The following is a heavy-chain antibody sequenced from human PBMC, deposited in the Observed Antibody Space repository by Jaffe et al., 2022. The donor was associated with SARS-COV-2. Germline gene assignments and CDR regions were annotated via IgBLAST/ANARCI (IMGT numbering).Heavy chain of an antibody. V-gene: IGHV1-69*01. Sequence: QVQLVQSGAEVKKPGSSVKVSCKASGGTFSSYAISWVRQAPGQGLEWMGGIIPIFGTANYAQKFQGRVTITADESTSTAYMELSSLRSEDTAVYYCASRSQAGVITAYWYFDLWGRGTLVTVSS. D-gene: IGHD3-22*01. CDR3: ASRSQAGVITAYWYFDL. CDR2: IIPIFGTA. J-gene: IGHJ2*01. CDR1: GGTFSSYA.